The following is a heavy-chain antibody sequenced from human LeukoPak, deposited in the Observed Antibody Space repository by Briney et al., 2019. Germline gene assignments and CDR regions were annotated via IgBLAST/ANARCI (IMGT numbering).Heavy chain of an antibody. V-gene: IGHV1-8*03. J-gene: IGHJ4*02. Sequence: GASVKVSCKASGYTFTSYDINWVRQATGQGLEWMGWMNPNSGNTGYAQKFQGRVTITRNTSISTAYMELSSLRSEDTAVYYCARTRGSWPVAVAANDYWGQGTLVTVSS. CDR3: ARTRGSWPVAVAANDY. D-gene: IGHD6-19*01. CDR1: GYTFTSYD. CDR2: MNPNSGNT.